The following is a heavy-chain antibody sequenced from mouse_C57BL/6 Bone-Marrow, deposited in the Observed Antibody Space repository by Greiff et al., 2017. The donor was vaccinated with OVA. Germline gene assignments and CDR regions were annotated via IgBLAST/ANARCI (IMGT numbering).Heavy chain of an antibody. J-gene: IGHJ4*01. D-gene: IGHD2-12*01. CDR1: GYTFTSYG. CDR3: ARAYYKRVYYAMDY. V-gene: IGHV1-81*01. Sequence: VQLQQSGAELARPGASVKLSCTASGYTFTSYGISWVKQRTGQGLEWIGEIYPRSGNTYYNEKFKGKATLTADKSSSTAYMELRSLTSEDSAVYFCARAYYKRVYYAMDYWGQGTSVTVSS. CDR2: IYPRSGNT.